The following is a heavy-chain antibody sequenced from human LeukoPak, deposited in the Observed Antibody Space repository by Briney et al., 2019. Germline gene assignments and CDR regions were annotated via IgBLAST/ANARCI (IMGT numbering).Heavy chain of an antibody. D-gene: IGHD6-6*01. J-gene: IGHJ6*03. CDR1: GGSISSSSYY. CDR3: ARSIVARPNYYYYLDV. Sequence: SETLSLTCTVSGGSISSSSYYWGWIRQPPGKGLEWIGSIYYSGTTYYNLSLKSRVTISVDTSKNQFSLKLNSVTAADTAVFYCARSIVARPNYYYYLDVWGKGITVTVSS. CDR2: IYYSGTT. V-gene: IGHV4-39*07.